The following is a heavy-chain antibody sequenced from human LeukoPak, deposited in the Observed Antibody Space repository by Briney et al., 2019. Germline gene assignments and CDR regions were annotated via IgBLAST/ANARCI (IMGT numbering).Heavy chain of an antibody. J-gene: IGHJ4*02. CDR2: ISASGGST. Sequence: GGSLRLSCAASGFTSSSYAMSWVRQAPGKGLEWVSTISASGGSTYYADSVKGRFTISRDNSKNTLYLQMNSLRAEDTAVYHCAKLRTIHYFDYWGQGTLVTVSS. D-gene: IGHD2-21*01. V-gene: IGHV3-23*01. CDR1: GFTSSSYA. CDR3: AKLRTIHYFDY.